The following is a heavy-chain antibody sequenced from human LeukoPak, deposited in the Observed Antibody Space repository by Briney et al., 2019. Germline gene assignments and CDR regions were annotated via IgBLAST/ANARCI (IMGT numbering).Heavy chain of an antibody. J-gene: IGHJ6*02. D-gene: IGHD3-10*01. V-gene: IGHV4-59*01. CDR1: GGSISSYY. CDR2: IYYSGST. Sequence: SETLSLTCTVSGGSISSYYWSWIRQPPGKGLEWIGYIYYSGSTNYNPSLKSRVTISVDTSKNQFSLKPSSVTAADTAVYYCARDYGSGLMDVWGQGTTVTVSS. CDR3: ARDYGSGLMDV.